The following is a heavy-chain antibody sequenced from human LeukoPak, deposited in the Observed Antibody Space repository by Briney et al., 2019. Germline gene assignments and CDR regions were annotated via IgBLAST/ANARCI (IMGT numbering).Heavy chain of an antibody. CDR1: GGSISSYY. D-gene: IGHD1-26*01. V-gene: IGHV4-59*01. CDR2: IYYSGST. J-gene: IGHJ1*01. CDR3: AGLYSDSGSSRGKYFQH. Sequence: SETLSLTCTVSGGSISSYYWSWIRQPPGKGLEWIGYIYYSGSTNYNPSLKSRVTISVDTSKNQFSLKLSSVTAADTAVYYCAGLYSDSGSSRGKYFQHWGQGTLVTVSS.